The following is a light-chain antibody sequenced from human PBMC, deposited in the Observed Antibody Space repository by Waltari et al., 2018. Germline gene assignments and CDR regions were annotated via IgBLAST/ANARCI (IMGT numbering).Light chain of an antibody. Sequence: QSALTQPASVSGSPGPSITISCTGTSSDVGGSNFVSWYQQHPGKAPKLMIYEVSNRPSGLSNRFSGSKSGNTASLTISGLQAEDEADYYCSSYTTSSTVVFGGGTKLTVL. CDR1: SSDVGGSNF. CDR2: EVS. J-gene: IGLJ3*02. V-gene: IGLV2-14*01. CDR3: SSYTTSSTVV.